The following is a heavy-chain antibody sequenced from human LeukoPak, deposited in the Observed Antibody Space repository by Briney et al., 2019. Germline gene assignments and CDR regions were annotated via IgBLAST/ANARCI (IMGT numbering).Heavy chain of an antibody. CDR3: MMSLTAHYYYGLDV. Sequence: GGTLRLSCAASGFTFGSYWMSWVRQAPGKGLEWVANIKQDGSEKYYVDSVKGRFTISRDNAKNSLFLQMNSLRADDTAVYHCMMSLTAHYYYGLDVWGQGTTVTVSS. V-gene: IGHV3-7*02. J-gene: IGHJ6*02. CDR2: IKQDGSEK. CDR1: GFTFGSYW. D-gene: IGHD2-21*02.